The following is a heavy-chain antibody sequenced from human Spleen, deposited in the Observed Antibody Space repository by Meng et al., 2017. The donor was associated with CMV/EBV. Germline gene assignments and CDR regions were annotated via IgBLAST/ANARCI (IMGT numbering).Heavy chain of an antibody. V-gene: IGHV3-21*01. CDR2: FSSSSTSI. CDR3: ARDRGYSYGYAFDY. CDR1: GFTFNTYS. Sequence: GESLKISCAASGFTFNTYSMIWVRQAPGKGLEWVSSFSSSSTSISYGDSVRGRFTVSRDNAKNSLYLQIDSLRAEDTAVYYCARDRGYSYGYAFDYWGQGTLVTVSS. D-gene: IGHD5-18*01. J-gene: IGHJ4*02.